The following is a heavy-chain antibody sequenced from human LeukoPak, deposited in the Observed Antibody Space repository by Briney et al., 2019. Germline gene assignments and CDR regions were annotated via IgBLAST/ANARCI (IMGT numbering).Heavy chain of an antibody. Sequence: GGSLRLSCSASGFTFSSYAMSWVRQAPGKGLEWVSAISGSGGSTYYADSVKGRFTISRDNSKNTLYLQMNSLRAEDTAVYYCAKGPTYVYYFDYWGQGTLVTVSS. J-gene: IGHJ4*02. V-gene: IGHV3-23*01. CDR3: AKGPTYVYYFDY. CDR2: ISGSGGST. CDR1: GFTFSSYA. D-gene: IGHD3-16*01.